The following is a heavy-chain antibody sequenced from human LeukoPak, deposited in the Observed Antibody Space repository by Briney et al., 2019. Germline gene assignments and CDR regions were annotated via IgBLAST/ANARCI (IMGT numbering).Heavy chain of an antibody. CDR3: ARQGYSGSYLSPFDY. Sequence: GGSLRLSCAASGFTFSSYWMSWVRQAPGKGLEWVANIKQDGSEKYYVDSVKGRFTISRDNAKNSLYLQMNSLRAEDTAVYYCARQGYSGSYLSPFDYWGQGTLVTVPS. D-gene: IGHD1-26*01. CDR2: IKQDGSEK. CDR1: GFTFSSYW. V-gene: IGHV3-7*01. J-gene: IGHJ4*02.